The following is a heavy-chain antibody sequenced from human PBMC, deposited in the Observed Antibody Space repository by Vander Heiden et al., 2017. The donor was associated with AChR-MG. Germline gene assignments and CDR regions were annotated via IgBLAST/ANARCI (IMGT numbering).Heavy chain of an antibody. CDR3: ARDWGGYSGYDSPPSGVCDY. D-gene: IGHD5-12*01. V-gene: IGHV3-11*01. J-gene: IGHJ4*02. Sequence: QVQLVESGGGLVKPGGSLRLSCAASGFTFSDYYMSWIRQAPGKGLEWVSYISSRGSTIYYADSVKGRFTISRDNAKNSLYLQMNSLRAEDTAVYYCARDWGGYSGYDSPPSGVCDYWGQGTLVTVSS. CDR1: GFTFSDYY. CDR2: ISSRGSTI.